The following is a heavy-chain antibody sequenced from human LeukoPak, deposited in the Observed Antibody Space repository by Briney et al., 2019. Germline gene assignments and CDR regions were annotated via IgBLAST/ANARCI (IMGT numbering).Heavy chain of an antibody. J-gene: IGHJ2*01. V-gene: IGHV3-23*01. D-gene: IGHD5-18*01. CDR1: GFSVSSYG. CDR2: VGGSDTRK. CDR3: ARGAYNYGPIYWHFDL. Sequence: GGSLRPSCAASGFSVSSYGMTWVRQAPGKGLEWVSAVGGSDTRKYYADSVKGRFTISRDHSKNTLHLQMYSLRAEDSAVYYCARGAYNYGPIYWHFDLWGRGTLVTVSS.